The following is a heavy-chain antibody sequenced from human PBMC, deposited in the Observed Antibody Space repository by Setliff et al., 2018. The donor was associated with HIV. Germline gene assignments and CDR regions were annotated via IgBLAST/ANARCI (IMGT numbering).Heavy chain of an antibody. J-gene: IGHJ4*02. CDR3: ARAYDVLTGYFDY. Sequence: GASVKVSCKASGYSFTNLGLNWVRQAPGQGLEWMGWISVYNGHTNFAQKLQDRVTMTTDTSTSTAYMELRSPRSDDTAVYYCARAYDVLTGYFDYWGQGTLVTVST. CDR2: ISVYNGHT. D-gene: IGHD3-9*01. CDR1: GYSFTNLG. V-gene: IGHV1-18*01.